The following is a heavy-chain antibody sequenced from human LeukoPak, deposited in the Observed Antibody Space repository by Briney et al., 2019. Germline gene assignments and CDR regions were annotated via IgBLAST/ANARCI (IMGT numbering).Heavy chain of an antibody. D-gene: IGHD3-22*01. CDR2: ISSSGSTI. V-gene: IGHV3-11*01. Sequence: PGGSLRLSCAASGFTFSGYYMSWIRQAPGRGLEWVSYISSSGSTIYYADSVKGRFTISRDNAKNSLYLQMNSLRAEDTAVYYCARAHYYDSSGYYYDYWGQGTLVTVSS. CDR1: GFTFSGYY. CDR3: ARAHYYDSSGYYYDY. J-gene: IGHJ4*02.